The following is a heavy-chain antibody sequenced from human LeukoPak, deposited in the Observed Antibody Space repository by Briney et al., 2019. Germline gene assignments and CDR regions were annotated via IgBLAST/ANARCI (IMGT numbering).Heavy chain of an antibody. V-gene: IGHV4-39*07. CDR2: IYYTGNT. CDR1: GDSLTGYY. CDR3: TKSDGSGLIRI. J-gene: IGHJ3*02. D-gene: IGHD3-22*01. Sequence: SETLSPTCTVSGDSLTGYYWGWIRQPPGKGLEWIGNIYYTGNTYYNPSLKSRVTISLDTSKNQFSLKVISMTAADTAVYYCTKSDGSGLIRICGRGTMVTVSS.